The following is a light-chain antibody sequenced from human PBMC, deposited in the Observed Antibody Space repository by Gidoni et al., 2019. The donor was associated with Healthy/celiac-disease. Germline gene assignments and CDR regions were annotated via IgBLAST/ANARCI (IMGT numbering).Light chain of an antibody. Sequence: DIQMTQSQSSLSASVGDRVTITCRASQSISSKLNWYQQKPGKAPKLLIYAASSLQSGVPSRFSGSGSGTDFTLTISSLQPEDFATYYCQQCYSTLLYTFGQGTKLEIK. CDR1: QSISSK. V-gene: IGKV1-39*01. CDR3: QQCYSTLLYT. CDR2: AAS. J-gene: IGKJ2*01.